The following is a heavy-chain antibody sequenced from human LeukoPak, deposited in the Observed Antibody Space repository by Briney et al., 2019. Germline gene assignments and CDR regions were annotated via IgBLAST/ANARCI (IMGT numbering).Heavy chain of an antibody. D-gene: IGHD3-9*01. J-gene: IGHJ4*02. CDR1: GFTFDDYA. CDR2: ISWNSRSM. CDR3: AKSTGIDRAFDY. V-gene: IGHV3-9*01. Sequence: GGSLRLSCAASGFTFDDYAMHWVRQAPGKGLQWVSGISWNSRSMGYADSVKGRFTISRDNAKNSLYLQMNSLRVEDTALYYCAKSTGIDRAFDYWGQGALVTVSS.